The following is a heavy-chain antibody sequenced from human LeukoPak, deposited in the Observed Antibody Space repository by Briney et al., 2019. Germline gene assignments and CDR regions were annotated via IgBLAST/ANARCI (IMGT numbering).Heavy chain of an antibody. CDR2: TYHSGST. J-gene: IGHJ6*03. CDR3: AKGGSDSSGYYSLYYYYYMDV. D-gene: IGHD3-22*01. Sequence: SETLSLTCTVSGYSISSGYYWGWIRQPPGKGLEWIGSTYHSGSTYYNPSLKSRVTISVDTSKNQFSLKLSSVTAADTAVYYCAKGGSDSSGYYSLYYYYYMDVWGKGTTVTISS. CDR1: GYSISSGYY. V-gene: IGHV4-38-2*02.